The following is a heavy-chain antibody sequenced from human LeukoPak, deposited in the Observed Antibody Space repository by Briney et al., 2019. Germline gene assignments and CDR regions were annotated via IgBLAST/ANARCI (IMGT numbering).Heavy chain of an antibody. J-gene: IGHJ5*02. CDR1: GYTFTGYF. Sequence: ASVKVSCKASGYTFTGYFMQWVRQAPGQGLEWMGWINPNNGATNYAQKFQGRVTMTGDTSISTAYMELSSLVSDDSAVYYCATEVGRGRWFDPWGQGTLVTVSS. CDR2: INPNNGAT. CDR3: ATEVGRGRWFDP. D-gene: IGHD1-26*01. V-gene: IGHV1-2*02.